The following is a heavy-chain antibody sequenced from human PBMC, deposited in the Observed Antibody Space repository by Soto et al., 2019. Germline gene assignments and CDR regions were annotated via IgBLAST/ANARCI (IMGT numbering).Heavy chain of an antibody. CDR2: TYYRSKWYS. CDR1: GDSVSSNSAA. Sequence: SQTLSLTCAISGDSVSSNSAAWNWIRQSPSRGLEWLGRTYYRSKWYSDYAVSVKSRITINPDTSKNQFSLQLNSVTPEDTAVYYCAVAPDQYYYYYYGMDVWGQGTTDTVSS. J-gene: IGHJ6*02. CDR3: AVAPDQYYYYYYGMDV. V-gene: IGHV6-1*01.